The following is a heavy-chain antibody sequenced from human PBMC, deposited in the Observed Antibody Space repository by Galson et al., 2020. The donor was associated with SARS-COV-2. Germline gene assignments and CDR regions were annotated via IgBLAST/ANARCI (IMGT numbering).Heavy chain of an antibody. CDR2: ISGSERSL. CDR1: GFNFSDYY. CDR3: ARGYVKADV. D-gene: IGHD2-2*01. V-gene: IGHV3-11*01. Sequence: KIGESLKISCVASGFNFSDYYMTWIRQAPGKGLEWVSYISGSERSLYNAAAVKGRFTISRDNAKNSLFLQMNNLRGDDTAVYYCARGYVKADVWGRGTPVTVSS. J-gene: IGHJ2*01.